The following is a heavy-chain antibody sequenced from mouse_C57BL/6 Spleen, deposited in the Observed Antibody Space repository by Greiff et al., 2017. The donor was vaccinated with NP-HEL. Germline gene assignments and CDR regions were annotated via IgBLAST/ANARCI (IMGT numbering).Heavy chain of an antibody. Sequence: VKLVESGPGLVQPSQSLSITCTVSGFSFTSYGVHWVRQSPGKGLEWLGVIWSGGSTDYNAAFISRLSISKDNSKSQVFFKMNSLQADDTAIYYCARNDDYDGYAMDYWGQGTSVTVSS. CDR1: GFSFTSYG. V-gene: IGHV2-2*01. D-gene: IGHD2-4*01. CDR3: ARNDDYDGYAMDY. CDR2: IWSGGST. J-gene: IGHJ4*01.